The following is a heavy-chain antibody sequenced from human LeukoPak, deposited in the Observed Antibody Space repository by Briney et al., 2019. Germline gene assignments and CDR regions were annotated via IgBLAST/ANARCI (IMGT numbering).Heavy chain of an antibody. CDR2: ISSSDERS. CDR3: AEDAAGPEY. D-gene: IGHD6-13*01. Sequence: GGSLRLSCAASGFTFSSYGMNWVRQAPGEGLEWVSGISSSDERSYYADSVKGRFTISRDDSKNTLHLQMNSLRAEDTAVYYCAEDAAGPEYWGQGTLVTVSS. J-gene: IGHJ4*02. CDR1: GFTFSSYG. V-gene: IGHV3-23*01.